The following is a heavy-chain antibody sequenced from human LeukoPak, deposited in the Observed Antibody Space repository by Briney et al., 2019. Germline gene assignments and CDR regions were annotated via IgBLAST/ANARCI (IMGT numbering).Heavy chain of an antibody. CDR2: ISYSGWS. CDR1: GGSISSSDYY. J-gene: IGHJ4*02. V-gene: IGHV4-39*01. D-gene: IGHD3-10*01. CDR3: ARHRGYGSGSCNFDY. Sequence: SETLSLTCSVSGGSISSSDYYWGWIRQSPGKGLDWIGSISYSGWSYSDPSLKSRATISVDTSKNQFSLKLSSVTAADTAVYYCARHRGYGSGSCNFDYWGQGTLVTVSS.